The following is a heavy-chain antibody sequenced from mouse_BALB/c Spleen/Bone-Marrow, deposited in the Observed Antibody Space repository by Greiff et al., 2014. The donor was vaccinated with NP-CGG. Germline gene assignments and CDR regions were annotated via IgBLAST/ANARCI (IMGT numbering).Heavy chain of an antibody. V-gene: IGHV5-6*01. CDR3: TRQRNWDHYAMDY. CDR1: GFTFSTYG. Sequence: DVHLVESGGDLAKPGGSLKLSCAASGFTFSTYGMSWVRQTPDKRLEWVATISSGGGYTYYPDSVKGRFTISRDNANNTLYLQMSSLKSEDTAMYYCTRQRNWDHYAMDYWGQGTSVTVSS. D-gene: IGHD4-1*01. J-gene: IGHJ4*01. CDR2: ISSGGGYT.